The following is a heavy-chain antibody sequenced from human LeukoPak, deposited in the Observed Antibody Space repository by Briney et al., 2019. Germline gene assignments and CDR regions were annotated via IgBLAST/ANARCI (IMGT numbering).Heavy chain of an antibody. CDR2: ISSSSSYI. J-gene: IGHJ4*02. CDR3: ARDETYYYGSGIDY. V-gene: IGHV3-21*01. D-gene: IGHD3-10*01. CDR1: GASLSVSGR. Sequence: PSETLSLTCTVSGASLSVSGRNWGWVRQPPGKGLEWVSSISSSSSYIYYADSVKGRFTISRDNAKNSLYLQMNSLRAEDTAVYYCARDETYYYGSGIDYWGQGTLVTVSS.